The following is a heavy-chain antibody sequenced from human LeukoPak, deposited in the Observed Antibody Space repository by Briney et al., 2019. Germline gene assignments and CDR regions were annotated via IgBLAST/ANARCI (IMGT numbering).Heavy chain of an antibody. V-gene: IGHV5-51*01. CDR3: ARRDDFWSGYYFDY. Sequence: GESLKISCKGSGYSFTSYWIGWVRQMPGKGLEWMGIIAPDDSDTRYSPSFQGQVTISADKTVSTTYLQWNSLKASDTAMYYCARRDDFWSGYYFDYWGQGTLVTVSS. CDR1: GYSFTSYW. J-gene: IGHJ4*02. D-gene: IGHD3-3*01. CDR2: IAPDDSDT.